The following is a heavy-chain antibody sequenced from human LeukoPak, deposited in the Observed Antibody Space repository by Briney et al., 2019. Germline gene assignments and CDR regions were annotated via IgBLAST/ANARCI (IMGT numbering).Heavy chain of an antibody. CDR2: TNPNSGGT. CDR3: AGDRGGGSGTYYILY. J-gene: IGHJ4*02. CDR1: GYSFTDYY. D-gene: IGHD3-10*01. V-gene: IGHV1-2*02. Sequence: ASVKVSCKASGYSFTDYYMHWVRQAPGQGLEWMGWTNPNSGGTNYAQKFQGRVTMTRDTSISTAYMELSSLRSDDTAVYYCAGDRGGGSGTYYILYWGQGSLVTVSP.